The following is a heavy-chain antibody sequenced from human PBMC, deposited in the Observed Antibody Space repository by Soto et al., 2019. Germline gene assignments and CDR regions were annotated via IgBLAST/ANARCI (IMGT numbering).Heavy chain of an antibody. V-gene: IGHV3-23*01. CDR1: GFSFSSYA. D-gene: IGHD5-12*01. J-gene: IGHJ4*02. Sequence: EVQLLESGGGLVQPGGSLRLACAASGFSFSSYAMVWVRQAPGKGLEWVSVISARGGRSYFADSVKGRFTISRDNSKNVLSLEMNSLRAEDTATYFCAKGSLEYSASVDQWGQGTLVLVSS. CDR2: ISARGGRS. CDR3: AKGSLEYSASVDQ.